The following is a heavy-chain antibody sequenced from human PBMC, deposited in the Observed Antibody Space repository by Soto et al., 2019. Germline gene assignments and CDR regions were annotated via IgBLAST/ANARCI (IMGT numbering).Heavy chain of an antibody. J-gene: IGHJ5*02. CDR3: AKGVSSSWYWFDP. D-gene: IGHD6-13*01. V-gene: IGHV4-39*01. CDR1: GGSISSSSYY. Sequence: SETLSLTCTVSGGSISSSSYYWGWIRQPPGKGLEWIGSIYYSGSTYYNPSLKSRVTISVDTSKNQFSLKLSSVTAADTAVYYCAKGVSSSWYWFDPWGQGTLVTVSS. CDR2: IYYSGST.